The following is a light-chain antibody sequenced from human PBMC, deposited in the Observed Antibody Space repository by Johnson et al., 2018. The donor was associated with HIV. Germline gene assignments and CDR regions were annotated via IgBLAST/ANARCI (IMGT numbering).Light chain of an antibody. J-gene: IGLJ1*01. CDR3: ATWDTGLSAGF. V-gene: IGLV1-51*02. CDR1: RSNIGSNF. CDR2: ENN. Sequence: QFVLTQPPSVSAAPGQKVTISCSGSRSNIGSNFVSWYHQLPGTAPKLLIYENNQRPSRIPARFSGSKSGTSATLGITGLQTGDEADYYCATWDTGLSAGFFGTGTKVTVL.